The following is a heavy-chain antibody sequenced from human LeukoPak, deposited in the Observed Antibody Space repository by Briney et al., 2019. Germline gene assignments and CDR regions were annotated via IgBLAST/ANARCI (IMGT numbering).Heavy chain of an antibody. D-gene: IGHD6-13*01. V-gene: IGHV3-23*01. CDR1: GFTVSSNY. Sequence: GGSLRLSCAASGFTVSSNYMSWVRQAPGKGLEWVSAISGSGGSTYYADSVKGRFTISRDNSKNTLYLQMNSLRAEDTAVYYCAKSPTPRQLENFDYWGQGTLVTVSS. CDR3: AKSPTPRQLENFDY. CDR2: ISGSGGST. J-gene: IGHJ4*02.